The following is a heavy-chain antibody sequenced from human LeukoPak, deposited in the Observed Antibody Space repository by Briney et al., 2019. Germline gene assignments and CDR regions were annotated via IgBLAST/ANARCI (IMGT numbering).Heavy chain of an antibody. CDR3: ARDRSSSSWYSDFDY. CDR1: GYTFTGYY. J-gene: IGHJ4*02. CDR2: INPNSGGT. Sequence: ASVKVSCKASGYTFTGYYMHWVRQAPGQGLEWMGRINPNSGGTNYAQKFQGRVTMTRDTSISTAYMELSRLRSDDTAMYYCARDRSSSSWYSDFDYWGQGTLVTVSS. V-gene: IGHV1-2*06. D-gene: IGHD6-13*01.